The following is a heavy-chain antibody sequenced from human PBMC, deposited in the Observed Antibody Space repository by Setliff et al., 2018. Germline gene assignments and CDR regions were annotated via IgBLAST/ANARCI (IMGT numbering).Heavy chain of an antibody. CDR2: IWYDGSNK. V-gene: IGHV3-33*06. CDR1: GFTFSSYG. D-gene: IGHD3-22*01. Sequence: PGESLKISCAASGFTFSSYGMHWVRQAPGKGLEWVAVIWYDGSNKYYADSVKGRFTISRDNSKNTLYLQMNSLRAEDTAVYYCAKEGYYDSSGYYRPGRIDYWGQGTLVTVSS. CDR3: AKEGYYDSSGYYRPGRIDY. J-gene: IGHJ4*01.